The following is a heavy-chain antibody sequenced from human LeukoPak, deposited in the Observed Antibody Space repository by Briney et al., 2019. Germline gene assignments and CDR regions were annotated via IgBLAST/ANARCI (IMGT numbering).Heavy chain of an antibody. CDR2: IKQDGSEK. Sequence: GGSLRLSRAASGFTFSSYWMSWVRQAPGKGLEWVANIKQDGSEKYYVDSVKGRFTISRDNAKNSLYLQMNSLRAEDTAVYYCASACSSTSCYADYWGQGTLVTVSS. CDR1: GFTFSSYW. J-gene: IGHJ4*02. V-gene: IGHV3-7*01. CDR3: ASACSSTSCYADY. D-gene: IGHD2-2*01.